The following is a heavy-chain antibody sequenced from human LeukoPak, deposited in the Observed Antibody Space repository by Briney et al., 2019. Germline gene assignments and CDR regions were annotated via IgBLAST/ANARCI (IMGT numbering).Heavy chain of an antibody. D-gene: IGHD5-18*01. Sequence: KASETLSLTCAVYGGSFSGYYWSWIRQPPGKGLEWIGEINHSGSTNYNPSLKSRVTISVDTSKNQFSLKLSSVTAADTAVYYCASRQLLLRYYYYMDVWGKGTTVTVSS. J-gene: IGHJ6*03. CDR2: INHSGST. CDR1: GGSFSGYY. V-gene: IGHV4-34*01. CDR3: ASRQLLLRYYYYMDV.